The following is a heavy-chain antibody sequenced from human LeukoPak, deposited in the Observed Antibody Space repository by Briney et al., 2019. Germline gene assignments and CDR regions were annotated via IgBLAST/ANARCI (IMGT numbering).Heavy chain of an antibody. D-gene: IGHD5-12*01. CDR2: TYYRSKWYN. J-gene: IGHJ4*02. CDR1: GDSVSSNSAA. Sequence: SQTLSLTCAISGDSVSSNSAAWNWIRQSPSRGLEWLRRTYYRSKWYNDYAASVKSRITINPDTSKSQFSLQLNSVTPEDTAVYYCARAVSLSGYDSTPFDYWGQGTLVTVAS. CDR3: ARAVSLSGYDSTPFDY. V-gene: IGHV6-1*01.